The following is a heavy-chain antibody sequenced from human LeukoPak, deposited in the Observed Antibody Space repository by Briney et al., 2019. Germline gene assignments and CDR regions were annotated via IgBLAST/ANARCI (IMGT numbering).Heavy chain of an antibody. CDR1: GGSFSGYY. CDR3: ARDRRGRYYNWFDP. J-gene: IGHJ5*02. CDR2: INHSGST. D-gene: IGHD1-26*01. V-gene: IGHV4-34*01. Sequence: SETLSLTCAVYGGSFSGYYWSWIRQPPGKGLEWIGEINHSGSTNYNPSLKSRVTISVDTSKNQFSLKLSSVTAADTAVYYCARDRRGRYYNWFDPWGQGTLVTVSS.